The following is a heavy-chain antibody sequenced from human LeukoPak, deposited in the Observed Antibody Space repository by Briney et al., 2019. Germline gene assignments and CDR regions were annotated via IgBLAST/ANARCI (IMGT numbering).Heavy chain of an antibody. D-gene: IGHD3-9*01. J-gene: IGHJ6*02. CDR3: ARDHAYDILTGYYHYYYGMDV. CDR1: GFTFSSYV. CDR2: IWYDGSNK. Sequence: PGGSLRLSSAASGFTFSSYVMHWVRQAPGKGLDWVAVIWYDGSNKYYADSVKGRFTISRDNSKNTLYLQMNSLRAEDTAVYYCARDHAYDILTGYYHYYYGMDVWGQGTTVTVSS. V-gene: IGHV3-33*01.